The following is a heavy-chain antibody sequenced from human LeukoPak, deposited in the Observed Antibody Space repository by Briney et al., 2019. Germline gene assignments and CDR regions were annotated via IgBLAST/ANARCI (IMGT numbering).Heavy chain of an antibody. CDR2: ISSSSSYI. J-gene: IGHJ4*02. D-gene: IGHD2-2*02. V-gene: IGHV3-21*01. CDR1: GFTFSSYS. Sequence: PGGSLRLSCAASGFTFSSYSMNWVRQAPGKGLEWVSSISSSSSYIYYADSVKGRFTISRDNAKNSLYLQMNSLRAEDTAVYYCARNQDQPLLYGDYWGQGTLVTVSS. CDR3: ARNQDQPLLYGDY.